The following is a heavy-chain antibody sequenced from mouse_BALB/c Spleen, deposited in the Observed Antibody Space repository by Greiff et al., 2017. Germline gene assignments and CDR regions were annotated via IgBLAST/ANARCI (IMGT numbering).Heavy chain of an antibody. CDR2: IDPANGNT. CDR3: ASRPFYGSSFDY. V-gene: IGHV14-3*02. CDR1: GFNIKDTY. J-gene: IGHJ2*01. Sequence: VQLQQSGAELVKPGASVKLSCTASGFNIKDTYMHWVKQRPEQGLEWIGRIDPANGNTKYDPKFQGKATITADTSSNTAYLQLSSLTSEDTAVYYCASRPFYGSSFDYWGQGTTLTVSS. D-gene: IGHD1-1*01.